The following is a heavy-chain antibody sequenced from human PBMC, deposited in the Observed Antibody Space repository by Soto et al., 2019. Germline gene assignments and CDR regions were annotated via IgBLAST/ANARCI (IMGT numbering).Heavy chain of an antibody. CDR2: ISSNGGSI. J-gene: IGHJ6*02. V-gene: IGHV3-64*01. CDR1: GFTFSSYA. D-gene: IGHD4-4*01. CDR3: GRLHNYHYALDV. Sequence: EVQLVESGGSLVQPGGSLRLSCAASGFTFSSYAMHWVRQAPGKGLEYVSAISSNGGSIYYGNSVKGRFTISRDNSKNTLYLQMGSLRAEDMAVYYCGRLHNYHYALDVWGQGTTVTVSS.